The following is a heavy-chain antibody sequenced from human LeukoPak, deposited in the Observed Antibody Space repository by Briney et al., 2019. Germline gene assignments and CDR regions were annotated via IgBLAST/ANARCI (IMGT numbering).Heavy chain of an antibody. CDR3: AKVPPMVRGVISLYYFDY. J-gene: IGHJ4*02. Sequence: PGGSLRLSCAASGFTFSSYAMSWVRQAPGKGLEWVSAISGSGGSTDYADSVKGRFTISRDNPKNTLYLQMNSLRAEDTAVYYCAKVPPMVRGVISLYYFDYWGQGTLVTVSS. CDR2: ISGSGGST. CDR1: GFTFSSYA. V-gene: IGHV3-23*01. D-gene: IGHD3-10*01.